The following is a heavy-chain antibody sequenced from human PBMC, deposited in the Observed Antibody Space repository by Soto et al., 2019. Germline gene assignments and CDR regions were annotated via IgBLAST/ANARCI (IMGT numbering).Heavy chain of an antibody. CDR2: IWYDGTKK. D-gene: IGHD6-19*01. V-gene: IGHV3-33*01. J-gene: IGHJ5*02. CDR3: AREVVTAVAGSVNWFDP. CDR1: GFSLRTYG. Sequence: LRLSCVASGFSLRTYGMHWLRRAPGKELEWVSFIWYDGTKKFYANSVKGRSTISKDNSNNILYLQMSGLRAEDTAVYYCAREVVTAVAGSVNWFDPWGQGTLVTVSS.